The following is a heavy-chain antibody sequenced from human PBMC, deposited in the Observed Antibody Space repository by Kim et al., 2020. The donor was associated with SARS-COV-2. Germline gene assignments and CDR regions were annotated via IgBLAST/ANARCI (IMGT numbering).Heavy chain of an antibody. CDR3: ARGVGGNYYFDY. Sequence: RNFAQQFQDKVIMTTDASTSTVYMELRSLGSDDTALYYCARGVGGNYYFDYWGQGTLVTVSS. V-gene: IGHV1-18*01. J-gene: IGHJ4*02. CDR2: R. D-gene: IGHD1-26*01.